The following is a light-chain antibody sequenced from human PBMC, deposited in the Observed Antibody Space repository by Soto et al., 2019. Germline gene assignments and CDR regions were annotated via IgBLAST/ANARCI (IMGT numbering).Light chain of an antibody. V-gene: IGKV1-39*01. CDR1: QDINIY. J-gene: IGKJ4*01. Sequence: IQMTQSPSFLSASVGDSVTITCQASQDINIYLHWYQQKPGKAPNLLIYAASTLQSGVPSRFSGSGSGTDFTLTISSLQPEDFATYFCQHGYSTPLTFGGGTKVDIK. CDR2: AAS. CDR3: QHGYSTPLT.